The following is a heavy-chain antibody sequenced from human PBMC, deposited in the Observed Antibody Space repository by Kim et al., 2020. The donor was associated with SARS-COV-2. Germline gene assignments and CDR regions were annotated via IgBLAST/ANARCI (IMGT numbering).Heavy chain of an antibody. Sequence: GGSLRLSCAASGFNFGTFDMSWVRQAPGKGLEWVSVIKSLHDNPYYAESVRGRFTVSRDSANNTLYLQMNDLRVDDTAIYYCVKGAWLDYWGPGMLVTVSS. D-gene: IGHD3-16*01. V-gene: IGHV3-23*01. CDR3: VKGAWLDY. CDR1: GFNFGTFD. CDR2: IKSLHDNP. J-gene: IGHJ4*02.